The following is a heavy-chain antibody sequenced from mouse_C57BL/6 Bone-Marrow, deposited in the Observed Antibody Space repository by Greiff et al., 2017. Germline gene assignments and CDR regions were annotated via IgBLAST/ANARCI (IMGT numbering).Heavy chain of an antibody. V-gene: IGHV5-4*01. Sequence: EVNVVESGGGLVKPGGSLKLSCAASGFTFSSYAMSWVRQTPEKRLEWVATISDGGSYTYYPDNVKGRFTISRDNAKNNLYLQMSHLKSEDTAMYYCARDTDGYYVPLAYWGQGTLVTVSA. CDR3: ARDTDGYYVPLAY. J-gene: IGHJ3*01. D-gene: IGHD2-3*01. CDR1: GFTFSSYA. CDR2: ISDGGSYT.